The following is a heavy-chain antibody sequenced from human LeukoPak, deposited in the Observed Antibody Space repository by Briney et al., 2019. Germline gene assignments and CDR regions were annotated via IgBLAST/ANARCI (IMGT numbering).Heavy chain of an antibody. Sequence: GGSLRLSCAASGFTFSNYWMNWVRQAPGQGLEWVSYISRTTSHIYYADSVKGRFTISRDNAKNSLYLQMNSLRAADTAVYYCVRVVGDYYYDTGAHYGGKYYYYMDVWGKGTTVTVPS. V-gene: IGHV3-48*01. J-gene: IGHJ6*03. CDR3: VRVVGDYYYDTGAHYGGKYYYYMDV. CDR2: ISRTTSHI. CDR1: GFTFSNYW. D-gene: IGHD3-22*01.